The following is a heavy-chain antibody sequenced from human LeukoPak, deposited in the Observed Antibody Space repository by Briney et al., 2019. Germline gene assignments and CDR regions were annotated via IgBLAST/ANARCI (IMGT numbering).Heavy chain of an antibody. J-gene: IGHJ6*02. CDR3: ARDHWFGELTFYYYYGMDV. V-gene: IGHV3-48*04. Sequence: GGSLRLSCAASGFTFSSYSMNWVRQAPGKGLEWVSYISSSSSTIYYADSVKGRFTISRDNAKNSLYLQMNSLRADDTAVYYCARDHWFGELTFYYYYGMDVWGQGTTVTVSS. D-gene: IGHD3-10*01. CDR1: GFTFSSYS. CDR2: ISSSSSTI.